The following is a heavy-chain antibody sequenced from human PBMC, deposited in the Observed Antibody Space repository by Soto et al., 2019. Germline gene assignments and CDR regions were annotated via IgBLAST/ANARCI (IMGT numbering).Heavy chain of an antibody. CDR3: VASLAASGLNWLDP. V-gene: IGHV4-4*07. CDR1: GGSISEKY. J-gene: IGHJ5*02. CDR2: IFANGHT. D-gene: IGHD6-13*01. Sequence: SETLSLTCIVSGGSISEKYWNWVRQPPGKGLEWIGLIFANGHTDYNPSLKSRVTMSVDASKSQFSLRLTSMTAADTAVYYCVASLAASGLNWLDPWGRGTLVTVSS.